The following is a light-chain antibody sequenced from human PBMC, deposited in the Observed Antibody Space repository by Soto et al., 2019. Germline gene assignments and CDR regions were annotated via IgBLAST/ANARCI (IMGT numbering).Light chain of an antibody. Sequence: SVLTQPPSASGTPGQRVTISCSGSSSNIGINTVNWYQHLPGTAPQLLIYGTDQRPSGVPDRFSASKSGTSASLAITGLQSEDEADYYCAAWDDSLNGYVFGSGTKVTVL. CDR3: AAWDDSLNGYV. J-gene: IGLJ1*01. V-gene: IGLV1-44*01. CDR2: GTD. CDR1: SSNIGINT.